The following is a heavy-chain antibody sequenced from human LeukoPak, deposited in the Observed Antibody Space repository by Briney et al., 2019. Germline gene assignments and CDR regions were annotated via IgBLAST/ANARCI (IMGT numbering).Heavy chain of an antibody. V-gene: IGHV4-38-2*02. CDR2: IYHSGST. CDR3: ARAKYGSDSVFAFDI. D-gene: IGHD1-1*01. CDR1: GYSISSGYY. Sequence: SETLSLTCTVSGYSISSGYYWGWLRQPPGKGLEWIGSIYHSGSTYYNPSLKSQVTISVDTSKNQFSLKLNSVTAADTAVYFCARAKYGSDSVFAFDIWGQGTMVTVSS. J-gene: IGHJ3*02.